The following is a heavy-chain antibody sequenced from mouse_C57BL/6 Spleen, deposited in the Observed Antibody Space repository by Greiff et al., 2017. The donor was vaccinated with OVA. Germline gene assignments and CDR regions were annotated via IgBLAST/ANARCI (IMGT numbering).Heavy chain of an antibody. Sequence: QVQLKESGAELVKPGASVKLSCKASGYTFTEYTIHWVKQRSGQGLEWIGWFYPGSGSIKYNEKFKDKATLTADKSSSTVYMELSRLTSEDSAVYFCARHEGEGRITTVEDAMDYWGQGTSVTVSS. D-gene: IGHD1-1*01. CDR3: ARHEGEGRITTVEDAMDY. J-gene: IGHJ4*01. CDR2: FYPGSGSI. V-gene: IGHV1-62-2*01. CDR1: GYTFTEYT.